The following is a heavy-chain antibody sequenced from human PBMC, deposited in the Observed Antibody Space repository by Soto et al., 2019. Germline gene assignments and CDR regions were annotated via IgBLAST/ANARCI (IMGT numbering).Heavy chain of an antibody. V-gene: IGHV4-59*08. CDR1: GGSISSYY. CDR3: ARQETNYDYIWGSYRYQAFDY. Sequence: SETLSLTCTVSGGSISSYYWSWIRQPPGKGLEWIGYIYYSGSTNYNPSLKSRVTISVDTSKNQFSLKLSSVTAADTAVYYCARQETNYDYIWGSYRYQAFDYWGQGTLVTVSS. D-gene: IGHD3-16*02. CDR2: IYYSGST. J-gene: IGHJ4*02.